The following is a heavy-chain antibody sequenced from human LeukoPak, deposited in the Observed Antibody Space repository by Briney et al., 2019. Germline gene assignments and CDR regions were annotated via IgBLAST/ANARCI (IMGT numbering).Heavy chain of an antibody. CDR2: IYYSGST. Sequence: PSETLSLTCTVSGGSISSYYWSWIRQPPGKGLEWIGYIYYSGSTNYNPSLKSRVTISVDTSKNQFSLKLSSVTAADTAVYCCARDRRTPEPYYYYYGMDVWGQGTTVTVSS. CDR3: ARDRRTPEPYYYYYGMDV. V-gene: IGHV4-59*01. J-gene: IGHJ6*02. CDR1: GGSISSYY.